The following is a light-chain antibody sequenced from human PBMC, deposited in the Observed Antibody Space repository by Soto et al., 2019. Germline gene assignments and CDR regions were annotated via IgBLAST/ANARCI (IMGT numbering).Light chain of an antibody. Sequence: EIVMTQSPATLSVSPGERATPSCRASQSVSSNLAWFQQKPGQAPRLLIYGASNRATGIPARFSGSGSGTDFTLTITSLEPEDFAAYFCQQRSMWPRTFGQGTKV. J-gene: IGKJ1*01. CDR1: QSVSSN. CDR3: QQRSMWPRT. CDR2: GAS. V-gene: IGKV3-11*01.